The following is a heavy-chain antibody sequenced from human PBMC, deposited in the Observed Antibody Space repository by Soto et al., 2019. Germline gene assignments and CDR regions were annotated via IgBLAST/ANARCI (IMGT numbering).Heavy chain of an antibody. D-gene: IGHD2-8*01. Sequence: QVQLVESGGGVVQPGRSLRLSCAASGFTFSSYGMHWVRQAPGKGLEWVAVIWYDGSNKYYADSVKGRFTISRDNSKNPLYLQMDSLRAEDTGVYYCARGLLYATDYYYGMDVWGQGTPVTVSS. CDR3: ARGLLYATDYYYGMDV. J-gene: IGHJ6*02. V-gene: IGHV3-33*01. CDR1: GFTFSSYG. CDR2: IWYDGSNK.